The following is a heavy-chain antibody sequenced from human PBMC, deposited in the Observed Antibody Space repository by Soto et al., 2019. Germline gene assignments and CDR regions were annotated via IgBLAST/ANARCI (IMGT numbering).Heavy chain of an antibody. CDR3: ARGVEHIVVVTADRPTHFDY. D-gene: IGHD2-21*02. V-gene: IGHV3-30-3*01. CDR1: GFTVSSYA. CDR2: ISYDGSNK. Sequence: GGSLRLSCAASGFTVSSYAMHWVRQAPGKGLEWVAVISYDGSNKYYADSVKGRFTISRDNSKNTLYLQMNSLRAEDTAVYYCARGVEHIVVVTADRPTHFDYWGQGTLVTVSS. J-gene: IGHJ4*02.